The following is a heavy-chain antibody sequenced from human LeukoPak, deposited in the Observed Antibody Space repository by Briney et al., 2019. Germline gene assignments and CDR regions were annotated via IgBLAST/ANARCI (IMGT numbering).Heavy chain of an antibody. CDR1: GYTFTSYG. V-gene: IGHV1-18*01. J-gene: IGHJ6*02. CDR3: ARDPGDIVVVPAAIYPDYYYGMDV. CDR2: ISAYNGNT. D-gene: IGHD2-2*01. Sequence: VASVKVSCKASGYTFTSYGISWVRQAPGQGLEWMGWISAYNGNTNYAQKLQGRVTMTTDTSTSTAYMELRSLRSDDTAVYYCARDPGDIVVVPAAIYPDYYYGMDVWGQGTTVTVSS.